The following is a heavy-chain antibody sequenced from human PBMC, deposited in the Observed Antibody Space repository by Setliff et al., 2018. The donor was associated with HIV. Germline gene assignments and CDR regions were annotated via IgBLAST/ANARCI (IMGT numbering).Heavy chain of an antibody. CDR2: ISSSSSYT. D-gene: IGHD6-13*01. CDR3: ARSISSSWLYYYYYYMDV. J-gene: IGHJ6*03. V-gene: IGHV3-11*03. Sequence: PGGSLRLSCAASGFTFSDYYMSWIRQAPGKGLEWVSYISSSSSYTNYADSVKGRFTISRDNAKNSLYLQMNSLRAEDTAVYYCARSISSSWLYYYYYYMDVWGKGTTITISS. CDR1: GFTFSDYY.